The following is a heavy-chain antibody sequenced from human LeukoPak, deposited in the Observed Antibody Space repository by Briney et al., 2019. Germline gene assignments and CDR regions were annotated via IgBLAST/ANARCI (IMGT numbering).Heavy chain of an antibody. CDR2: IYTSGST. CDR3: ARAFYDFWSAYAFDI. J-gene: IGHJ3*02. CDR1: GGSISSGSYY. V-gene: IGHV4-61*02. Sequence: SESLSLTCTVSGGSISSGSYYWSWIRQPAGKGLEWIGRIYTSGSTNYNPSLKSRVTISVDTSKNQFSLKLSSVTAADTAVYYCARAFYDFWSAYAFDIWGQGTMVTVSS. D-gene: IGHD3-3*01.